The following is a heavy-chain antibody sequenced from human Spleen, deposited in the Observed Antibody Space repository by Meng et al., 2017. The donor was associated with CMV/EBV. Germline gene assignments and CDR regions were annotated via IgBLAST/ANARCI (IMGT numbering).Heavy chain of an antibody. CDR3: AKDDSVTILGVPYSPRDAFDI. CDR1: GFTFNSYA. Sequence: GGSLRLSCAASGFTFNSYAMSWVRQTPGKGLEWVSAISGSGGGGGTYYADSVKGRFTISRDNAKNTLHLQMNSLTDEDTAVYYCAKDDSVTILGVPYSPRDAFDIWGQGTMVTVSS. D-gene: IGHD3-3*01. CDR2: ISGSGGGGGT. V-gene: IGHV3-23*01. J-gene: IGHJ3*02.